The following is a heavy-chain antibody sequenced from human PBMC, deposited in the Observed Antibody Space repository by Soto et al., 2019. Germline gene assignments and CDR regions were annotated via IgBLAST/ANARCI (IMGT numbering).Heavy chain of an antibody. CDR3: ARATQIAAAGVYWFDP. V-gene: IGHV4-4*07. D-gene: IGHD6-13*01. Sequence: PSGTLSLTCTVSGGSISSYYWSWIRQPAGKGLEWIGRIYTSGSTNYNPSLKSRVTMSVDTSKNQFSLKLSSVTAADTAVYYCARATQIAAAGVYWFDPWGQGTLVTVSS. CDR1: GGSISSYY. CDR2: IYTSGST. J-gene: IGHJ5*02.